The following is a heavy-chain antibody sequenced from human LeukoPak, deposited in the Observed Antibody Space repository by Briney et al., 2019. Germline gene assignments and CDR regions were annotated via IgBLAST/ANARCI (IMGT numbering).Heavy chain of an antibody. CDR1: GFTFSSYE. CDR2: ISSSGSTI. V-gene: IGHV3-48*03. D-gene: IGHD5-18*01. J-gene: IGHJ4*02. Sequence: GGSLRLSCAASGFTFSSYEMNWVRQAPGKGLEWVSYISSSGSTIYYADSVKGRFTTSRDSAKNSLYLQMNSLRPEDTALYYCTKDSVAMVTTSDYWGQGTLVTVSS. CDR3: TKDSVAMVTTSDY.